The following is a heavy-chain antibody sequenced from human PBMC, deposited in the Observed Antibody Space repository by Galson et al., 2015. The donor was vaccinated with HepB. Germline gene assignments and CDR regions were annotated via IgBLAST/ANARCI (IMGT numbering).Heavy chain of an antibody. J-gene: IGHJ5*02. CDR3: AREPYGSGSADHWFVP. CDR1: GDSVSSNTAA. D-gene: IGHD3-10*01. V-gene: IGHV6-1*01. CDR2: TYYKSKWNN. Sequence: CAISGDSVSSNTAAWSWVRQSPSRGLEWLGRTYYKSKWNNDYAVSVKSRIAINPDTSKNQFSLQLNSVTPEDTAVYYCAREPYGSGSADHWFVPWGQGILVTVSS.